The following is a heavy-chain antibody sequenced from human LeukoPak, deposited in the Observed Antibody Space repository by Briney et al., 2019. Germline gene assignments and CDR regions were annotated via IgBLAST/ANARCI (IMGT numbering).Heavy chain of an antibody. V-gene: IGHV3-48*01. CDR3: ARDNRDFWSGYYYFDY. Sequence: GGSLRLSCAASGFTFSDYTMNWVRQAPGKGLEWVSYISTTSSTIYYADSVKGRFTVSRDNAKNSQYLQMDSLRAEDTAVYYCARDNRDFWSGYYYFDYWGQGSLVTVSS. CDR2: ISTTSSTI. D-gene: IGHD3-3*01. CDR1: GFTFSDYT. J-gene: IGHJ4*02.